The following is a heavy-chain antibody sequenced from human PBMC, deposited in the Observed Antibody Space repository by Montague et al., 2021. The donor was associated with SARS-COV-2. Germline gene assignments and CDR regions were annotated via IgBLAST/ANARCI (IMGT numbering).Heavy chain of an antibody. Sequence: SLRLSCAASGFSFNANWMHLVRQAPGKGLVWVSGITGDGRNIEYSDSVKGRFTISRDNAKGTLYLQMDSLRVEDTAMYFCTNALKVVDNLWGPGILVAGSS. CDR2: ITGDGRNI. J-gene: IGHJ4*01. D-gene: IGHD1-14*01. CDR3: TNALKVVDNL. V-gene: IGHV3-74*03. CDR1: GFSFNANW.